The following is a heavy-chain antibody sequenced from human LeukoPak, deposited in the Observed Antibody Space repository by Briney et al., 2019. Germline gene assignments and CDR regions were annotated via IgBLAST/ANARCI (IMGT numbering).Heavy chain of an antibody. CDR2: TYYRSKWYN. D-gene: IGHD2-15*01. V-gene: IGHV6-1*01. CDR3: ARDKGGSAASGLLDY. CDR1: GDSVSNYSAA. Sequence: SQTLSLTCAISGDSVSNYSAAWHWIRQSPSRGLEWLGRTYYRSKWYNDYAVSVKSRITINPDTSKNQFSLQLNSVTPEDTAVYYCARDKGGSAASGLLDYWGQGTLVTVSS. J-gene: IGHJ4*02.